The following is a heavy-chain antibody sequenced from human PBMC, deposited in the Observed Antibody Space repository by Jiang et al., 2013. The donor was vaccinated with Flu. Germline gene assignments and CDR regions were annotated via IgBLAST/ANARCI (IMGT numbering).Heavy chain of an antibody. CDR2: IIPIFGTA. Sequence: QLVESGAEVKKPGASVKVSCKASGYTFTSYYMHWVRQAPGQGLEWMGGIIPIFGTANYAQKFQGRVTITADESTSTAYMELSSLRSEDTAVYYCARGGTIVVVPFAGWFDPWGQGTLVTVSS. CDR1: GYTFTSYY. CDR3: ARGGTIVVVPFAGWFDP. V-gene: IGHV1-69*13. J-gene: IGHJ5*02. D-gene: IGHD2-2*01.